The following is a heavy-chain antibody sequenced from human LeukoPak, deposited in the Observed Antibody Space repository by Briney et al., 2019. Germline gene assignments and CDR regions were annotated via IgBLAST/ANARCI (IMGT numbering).Heavy chain of an antibody. CDR1: GFTVSDNY. CDR3: ARIEWERLGRAFDI. CDR2: IYSAGAT. Sequence: GGSLRLTCAASGFTVSDNYMTWVRQAPGKGLEWVSSIYSAGATHYAESVKGRFTISRDNSKNTLYLQMNSLRAEDMAVYYCARIEWERLGRAFDIWGQGTMVTVSS. J-gene: IGHJ3*02. V-gene: IGHV3-53*01. D-gene: IGHD1-26*01.